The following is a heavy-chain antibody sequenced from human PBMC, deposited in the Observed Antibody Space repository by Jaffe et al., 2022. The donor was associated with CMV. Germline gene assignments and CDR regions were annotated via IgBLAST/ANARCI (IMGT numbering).Heavy chain of an antibody. Sequence: QLQLQESGPGLVKPSETLSLTCTVSGGSISSSSYYWGWIRQPPGKGLEWIGSIYYSGSTYYNPSLKSRVTISVDTSKNQFSLKLSSVTAADTAVYYCARSFALDTAMVHYFDYWGQGTLVTVSS. CDR3: ARSFALDTAMVHYFDY. CDR1: GGSISSSSYY. J-gene: IGHJ4*02. CDR2: IYYSGST. V-gene: IGHV4-39*01. D-gene: IGHD5-18*01.